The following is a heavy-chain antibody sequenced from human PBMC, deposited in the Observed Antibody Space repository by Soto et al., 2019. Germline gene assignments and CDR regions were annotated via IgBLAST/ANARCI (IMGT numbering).Heavy chain of an antibody. CDR2: IAYDSSKK. D-gene: IGHD2-15*01. CDR3: ASPYCSGGSCCLTEYFQY. V-gene: IGHV3-30*03. J-gene: IGHJ1*01. Sequence: QVQLVESGGGVVQPGRSVRLSCAASGFSFSYYAMHWVRQAPGKGLEWVAVIAYDSSKKYYADSVKGRFTISRDNSKNTLYLQINSLRDDDTAVYYCASPYCSGGSCCLTEYFQYWGQGTLVTVSS. CDR1: GFSFSYYA.